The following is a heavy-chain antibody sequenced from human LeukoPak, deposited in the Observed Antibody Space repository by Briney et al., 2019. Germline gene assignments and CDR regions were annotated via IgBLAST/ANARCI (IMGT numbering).Heavy chain of an antibody. J-gene: IGHJ1*01. Sequence: PGGSLRLSCAASGFIFSTYWMDWVRQAPGRGPVWLSRINSDGSTTNYADSVKGRFTISRDNAKNTLYLQMNSLRVDDTAVYYCATGSGSPFQHWGQGTLVTVSS. CDR2: INSDGSTT. CDR3: ATGSGSPFQH. CDR1: GFIFSTYW. D-gene: IGHD1-26*01. V-gene: IGHV3-74*01.